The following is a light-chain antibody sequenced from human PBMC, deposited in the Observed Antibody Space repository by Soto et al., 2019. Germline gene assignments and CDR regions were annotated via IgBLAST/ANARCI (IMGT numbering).Light chain of an antibody. CDR3: QQCGGSPT. V-gene: IGKV3-20*01. CDR2: DVS. Sequence: EIVMRQSPATLSVSPGERATLSCRASQSVSSYLAWYQQKPGQAPRLLIYDVSNRATGIPDRFSGSGSGTDFTLTISRLEPEDFAMYYCQQCGGSPTFGQGTKVDI. CDR1: QSVSSY. J-gene: IGKJ1*01.